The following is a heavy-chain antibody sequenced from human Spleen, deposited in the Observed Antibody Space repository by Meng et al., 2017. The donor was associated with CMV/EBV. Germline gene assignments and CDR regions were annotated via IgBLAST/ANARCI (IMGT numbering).Heavy chain of an antibody. Sequence: ASVKVSCKTSGYTFMSYYIHWVRQAPGQGLEWVRWINPNSGGKKFAQKLQGRVTMTSDASIRTAYIEMSRLTSDDTAIYYCARVLTARDFANAFDIWGQGTMVTVSS. CDR3: ARVLTARDFANAFDI. CDR2: INPNSGGK. V-gene: IGHV1-2*02. CDR1: GYTFMSYY. D-gene: IGHD3-9*01. J-gene: IGHJ3*02.